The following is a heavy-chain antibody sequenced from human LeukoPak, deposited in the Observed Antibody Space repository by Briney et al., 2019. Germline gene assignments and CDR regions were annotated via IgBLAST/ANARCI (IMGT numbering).Heavy chain of an antibody. CDR1: GFTFDDYG. CDR2: INWNGGST. J-gene: IGHJ4*02. CDR3: ARITGCSSGWYSLGY. Sequence: PGGSLRLSCAASGFTFDDYGMSWVRQAPGKGLEWVSGINWNGGSTGYADSVKGRFTISRDNAKNSLYLQMNSLRAEDTALYYCARITGCSSGWYSLGYWGQGTLVTVSS. V-gene: IGHV3-20*04. D-gene: IGHD6-19*01.